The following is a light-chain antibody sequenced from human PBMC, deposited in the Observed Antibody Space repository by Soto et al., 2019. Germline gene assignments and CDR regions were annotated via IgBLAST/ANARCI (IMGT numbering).Light chain of an antibody. V-gene: IGKV3-20*01. CDR2: GAY. CDR1: QSVSSSN. J-gene: IGKJ2*01. Sequence: EIVLTQSPGTLSLSPGERTTLSCRASQSVSSSNLLWYQQKRGQAPRLLIYGAYKRATGIPDRFSGSGSGTDFTLTISRLEPEDFALYYCEHDGNSPPYTFGQGTKVEIK. CDR3: EHDGNSPPYT.